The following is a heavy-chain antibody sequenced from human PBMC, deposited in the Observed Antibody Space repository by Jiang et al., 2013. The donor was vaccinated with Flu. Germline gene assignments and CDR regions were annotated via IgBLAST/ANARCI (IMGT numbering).Heavy chain of an antibody. CDR2: ISYDGSNK. V-gene: IGHV3-30*18. CDR1: IHFSSYG. D-gene: IGHD6-6*01. J-gene: IGHJ4*02. CDR3: AKGPTPVTARLSY. Sequence: QLVEVWGRRGPAWEVPETLLCSLWIHFSSYGMHWVRQAPGKGLEWVAVISYDGSNKYYADSVKGRFTISRDNSKNTLYLQMNSLRAEDTAVYYCAKGPTPVTARLSYWGQGTLVTVSS.